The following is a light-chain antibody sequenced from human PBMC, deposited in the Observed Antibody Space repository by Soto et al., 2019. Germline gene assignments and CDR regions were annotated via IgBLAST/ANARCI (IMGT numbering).Light chain of an antibody. CDR1: QSVSSY. J-gene: IGKJ1*01. CDR3: QQYGSSPRT. CDR2: GAS. V-gene: IGKV3-20*01. Sequence: EIVLTQSPGTLSLSPGERATLSCRASQSVSSYLAWYQQKPGQAPRLLIYGASSRATGIPDRFSGSGSGTDFTLTISRLEPEDFAVYYCQQYGSSPRTGGQGTKVEIK.